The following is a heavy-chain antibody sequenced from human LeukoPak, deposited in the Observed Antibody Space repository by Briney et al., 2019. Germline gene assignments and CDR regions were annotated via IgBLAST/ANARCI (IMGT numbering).Heavy chain of an antibody. D-gene: IGHD5-18*01. CDR1: GFTFSSYA. J-gene: IGHJ4*02. V-gene: IGHV3-23*01. Sequence: GGSLRLSCAASGFTFSSYAMSWVRQAPGKGLEWVSAISGSGGSTYYADSVKGRFTISRDNSKNTLYLQMNSLRVEDTAVYFCATVGSGNTYGYGDYWGQGTLVTVSS. CDR2: ISGSGGST. CDR3: ATVGSGNTYGYGDY.